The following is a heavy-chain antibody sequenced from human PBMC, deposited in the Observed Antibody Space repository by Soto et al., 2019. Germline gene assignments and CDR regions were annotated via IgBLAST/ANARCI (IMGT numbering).Heavy chain of an antibody. CDR2: ISDSGNT. D-gene: IGHD4-17*01. CDR3: ARVPTTVKHHKSPFLVDRDVTYESFAP. V-gene: IGHV4-59*01. CDR1: GGTPSSNY. Sequence: SETLSLTCSVSGGTPSSNYWSLIRQPPGKGLEWIGCISDSGNTYYNPSLQSRVTISIDTSTNQFLLDLTSVTTADTAVYYCARVPTTVKHHKSPFLVDRDVTYESFAPWGQGNRVTVSS. J-gene: IGHJ5*02.